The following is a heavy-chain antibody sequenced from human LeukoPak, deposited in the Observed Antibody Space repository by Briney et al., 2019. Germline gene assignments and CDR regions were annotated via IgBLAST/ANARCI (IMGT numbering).Heavy chain of an antibody. J-gene: IGHJ3*02. D-gene: IGHD2-2*01. Sequence: SETLSLTCTVSGGSISSYYWNWIRQPPGKGLEWIGEIYHSGSTNYNPSLKSRVTISVDKSKNQFSLKLSSVTAADTAVYYCAKDSRDAFDIWGQGTMVTVSS. CDR1: GGSISSYY. V-gene: IGHV4-59*12. CDR2: IYHSGST. CDR3: AKDSRDAFDI.